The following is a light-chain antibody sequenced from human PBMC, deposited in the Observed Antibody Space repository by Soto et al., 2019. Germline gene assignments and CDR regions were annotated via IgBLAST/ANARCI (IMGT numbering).Light chain of an antibody. CDR2: EVS. CDR3: SSYAGYNTYV. J-gene: IGLJ1*01. V-gene: IGLV2-8*01. Sequence: QSVLTQPPSASGSPGQSVTISCAGTSSDIGGYNYVSWYQQHPGKAPTLMISEVSQRPSGVPDRFSGSKSGNTASLTVSGLQAEDEADYYCSSYAGYNTYVFGTGTKVTVL. CDR1: SSDIGGYNY.